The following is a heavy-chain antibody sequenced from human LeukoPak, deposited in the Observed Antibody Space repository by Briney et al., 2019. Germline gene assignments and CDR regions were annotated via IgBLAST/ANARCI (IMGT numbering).Heavy chain of an antibody. CDR3: ASPYYGSGITAPDV. V-gene: IGHV1-69*13. D-gene: IGHD3-10*01. Sequence: GASVKVSCTASGGTFSSYAISWVRQAPGQGLEWMGGIIPIFGTANYAQKFQGRVTITADESTSTAYMELSSLRSEDTAVYYCASPYYGSGITAPDVWGQGTTVTVSS. CDR2: IIPIFGTA. CDR1: GGTFSSYA. J-gene: IGHJ6*02.